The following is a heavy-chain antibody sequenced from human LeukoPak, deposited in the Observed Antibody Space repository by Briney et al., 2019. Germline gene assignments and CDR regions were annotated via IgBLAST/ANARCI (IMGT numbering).Heavy chain of an antibody. J-gene: IGHJ4*02. CDR2: IIPIFGTA. Sequence: SVKVSCKASGGTFISYAISWVRQAPGQGLEWMGXIIPIFGTANYAQKFQGRVTITADKSTSTAYMELSSLRSEDTAVYYCARSIAVAGIEEGFDYWGQGTLVTVSS. D-gene: IGHD6-19*01. V-gene: IGHV1-69*06. CDR1: GGTFISYA. CDR3: ARSIAVAGIEEGFDY.